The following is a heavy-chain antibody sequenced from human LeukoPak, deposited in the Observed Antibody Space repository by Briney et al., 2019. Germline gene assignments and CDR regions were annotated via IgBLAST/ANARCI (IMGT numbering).Heavy chain of an antibody. CDR3: ARGFSGTVTTPHWFDP. CDR1: GGSFSGYY. CDR2: INHSGST. D-gene: IGHD4-11*01. V-gene: IGHV4-34*01. Sequence: SETLSLTRAVYGGSFSGYYWSWIRQPPGKGLEWIGEINHSGSTNYNPSLKSRVTISVDTSKNQFSLKLSSVTAADTAVYYCARGFSGTVTTPHWFDPWGQGTLVTVSS. J-gene: IGHJ5*02.